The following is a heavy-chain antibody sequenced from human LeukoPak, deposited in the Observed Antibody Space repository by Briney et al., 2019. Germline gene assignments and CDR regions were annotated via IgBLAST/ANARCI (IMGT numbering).Heavy chain of an antibody. CDR1: GFTFSSYW. Sequence: GGSLRLSCAASGFTFSSYWMSWVRQAPGKGREWVANMKYDGSEKYYVDSVKGRFTISRDNANNSLYLQMKSLRAEDTAVYYCARDIEAAGLFLDYWGQGTLVTVSS. D-gene: IGHD6-13*01. CDR3: ARDIEAAGLFLDY. CDR2: MKYDGSEK. V-gene: IGHV3-7*01. J-gene: IGHJ4*02.